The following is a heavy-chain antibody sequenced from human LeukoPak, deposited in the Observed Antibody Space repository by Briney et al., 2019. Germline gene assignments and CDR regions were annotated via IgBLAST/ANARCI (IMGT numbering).Heavy chain of an antibody. V-gene: IGHV4-39*07. Sequence: PSETLSLTCTVSGGSISSSSYYWGWIRQPPGKGLEWIGSIYYSGSTYYNPSLKSRVTISVDTSKNQFSLKLSSVTAADTAVYYCARATSGYLDGFDIWGQGTMVTVSS. J-gene: IGHJ3*02. CDR1: GGSISSSSYY. CDR3: ARATSGYLDGFDI. D-gene: IGHD3-22*01. CDR2: IYYSGST.